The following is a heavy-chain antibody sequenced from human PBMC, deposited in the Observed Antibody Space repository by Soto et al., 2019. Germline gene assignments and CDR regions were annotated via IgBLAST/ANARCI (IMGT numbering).Heavy chain of an antibody. D-gene: IGHD3-3*01. CDR1: GYTFTSYG. CDR3: ARDPGTYYDFWSGYYSGGMDV. V-gene: IGHV1-18*01. Sequence: QVQLVQSGAEVKKPGASVKVSCKASGYTFTSYGISWVRQAPGQGLEWMGWISAYNGNTNYAQKLQGRVTMTTDTSTSTAYMELRSLRSDDTAVYYCARDPGTYYDFWSGYYSGGMDVWGQGTTVTVSS. J-gene: IGHJ6*02. CDR2: ISAYNGNT.